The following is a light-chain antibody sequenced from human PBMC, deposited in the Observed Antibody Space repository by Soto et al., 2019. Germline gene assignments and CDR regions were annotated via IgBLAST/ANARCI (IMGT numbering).Light chain of an antibody. Sequence: QSVLTQPPSASGTPGQRVTISCSGSSSNIGINYVYWYQHLPGTAPRLVIYTNNQRPSGVPDRFSGSKSGTSASLAISGLRSEDEADYYCAAWDDSLSGPLFGGGTKLTVL. CDR1: SSNIGINY. V-gene: IGLV1-47*01. CDR2: TNN. J-gene: IGLJ3*02. CDR3: AAWDDSLSGPL.